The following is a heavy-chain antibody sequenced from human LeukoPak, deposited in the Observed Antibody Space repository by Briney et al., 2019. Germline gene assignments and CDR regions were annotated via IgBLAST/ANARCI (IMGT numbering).Heavy chain of an antibody. CDR3: GAYSTGWLGIDY. D-gene: IGHD6-19*01. V-gene: IGHV4-39*01. CDR1: GGSISSSSYY. J-gene: IGHJ4*02. CDR2: IYYSGST. Sequence: SETLSLTCTVSGGSISSSSYYWGCIRQPPGKGLEWIGSIYYSGSTYYNPSLKSRVTISVDTSKNQFSLKLSSVTAADTAVYYCGAYSTGWLGIDYWGQGTLVTVSS.